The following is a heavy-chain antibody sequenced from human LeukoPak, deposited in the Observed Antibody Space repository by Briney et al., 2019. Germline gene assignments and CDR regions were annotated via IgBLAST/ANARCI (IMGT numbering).Heavy chain of an antibody. D-gene: IGHD6-13*01. Sequence: GGSLRLSCAASGFTFSSYGMSWVRQAPGKGLEWVSAISGRGSSTYYADSVKGRFTISRDNSKNTLYLQMNSLRAEDTAVYYWENDRKVTAAGGSHFGRVGYWGQGTLVTVSS. CDR2: ISGRGSST. J-gene: IGHJ4*02. CDR1: GFTFSSYG. V-gene: IGHV3-23*01. CDR3: ENDRKVTAAGGSHFGRVGY.